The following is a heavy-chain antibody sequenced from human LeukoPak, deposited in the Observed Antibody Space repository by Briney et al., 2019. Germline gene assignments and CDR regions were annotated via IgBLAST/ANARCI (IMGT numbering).Heavy chain of an antibody. Sequence: ASVKVSCKASGYTFTGYYMHWVRQAPGQGLEWMGWINPNNGGTNYAQKFQGRVTLTRDTSISTAYMELSRLRSGDTAVYYCARDLFVQQELSFDPWGQGTLVTVSS. D-gene: IGHD6-13*01. CDR1: GYTFTGYY. CDR2: INPNNGGT. CDR3: ARDLFVQQELSFDP. V-gene: IGHV1-2*02. J-gene: IGHJ5*02.